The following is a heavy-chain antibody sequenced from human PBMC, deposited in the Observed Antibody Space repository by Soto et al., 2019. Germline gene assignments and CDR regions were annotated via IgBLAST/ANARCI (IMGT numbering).Heavy chain of an antibody. CDR2: IYWDDDK. D-gene: IGHD4-17*01. Sequence: QITLKESGPTLVKPTQTLTLTCTFTGFSLSTSGVGVGWFSQPPGKALEWLALIYWDDDKRYSPSLKSRLTITEDTSKNQVVLTMTDMDPVDTATYYCAHRQRTVYFDYWGQGTLVTVSS. J-gene: IGHJ4*02. CDR3: AHRQRTVYFDY. CDR1: GFSLSTSGVG. V-gene: IGHV2-5*02.